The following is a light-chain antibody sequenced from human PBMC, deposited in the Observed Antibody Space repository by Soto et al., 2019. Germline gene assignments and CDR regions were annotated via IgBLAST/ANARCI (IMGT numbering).Light chain of an antibody. J-gene: IGKJ1*01. CDR1: QGIRND. CDR2: AAS. V-gene: IGKV1-6*01. CDR3: MQDYNYPRT. Sequence: AIQMTQSPSSLSASVGDRVTITCRASQGIRNDLGWYQQKPGNAPKVLIYAASTLQSGVPSRFSGSGSGTDFTLTITSLQPEYFATYYCMQDYNYPRTFGQGTKVEIK.